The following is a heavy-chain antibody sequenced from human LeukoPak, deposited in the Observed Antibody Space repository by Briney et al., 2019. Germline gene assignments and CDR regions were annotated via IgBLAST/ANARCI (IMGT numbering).Heavy chain of an antibody. J-gene: IGHJ4*02. CDR2: ISSSGSTI. CDR1: GFTFSSYE. D-gene: IGHD3-9*01. Sequence: GGSLRLSCAASGFTFSSYEMNWVRQAPGKGLEWVSYISSSGSTIYYADSVKGRFTISRDNAKNSLYLQMNSLRAEDTAVYYCAREIIGYDKSRGLDYWGQGTLVTVSS. V-gene: IGHV3-48*03. CDR3: AREIIGYDKSRGLDY.